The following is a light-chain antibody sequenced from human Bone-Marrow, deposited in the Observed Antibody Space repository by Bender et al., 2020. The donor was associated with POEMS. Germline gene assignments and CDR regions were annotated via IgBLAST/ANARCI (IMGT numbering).Light chain of an antibody. Sequence: QSVVTQPPSLSEAPRQRVTISCAGASSDVGSYDLVSWYQQHPGDAPKLIIYDVTKRPSGLSTRFSGSKSVNTASLTVSGLQAEDEAEYYCSSYAGNNKYVFGAGTKVTVL. V-gene: IGLV2-14*02. CDR2: DVT. J-gene: IGLJ1*01. CDR1: SSDVGSYDL. CDR3: SSYAGNNKYV.